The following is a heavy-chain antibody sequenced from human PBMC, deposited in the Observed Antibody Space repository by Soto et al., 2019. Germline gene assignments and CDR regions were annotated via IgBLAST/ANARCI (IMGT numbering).Heavy chain of an antibody. CDR3: ARGPDPTYSDY. CDR1: GYIFINYG. Sequence: QVQVVQSGAEVKKPGASVKVSCKASGYIFINYGISWVRQAPGQGLEWMGWINVYNGNTNYAEKIQGRVTMTTDTSTSTAYMELKSLKSDDTAVYFCARGPDPTYSDYWSQGTLVTVSS. CDR2: INVYNGNT. J-gene: IGHJ4*02. V-gene: IGHV1-18*01.